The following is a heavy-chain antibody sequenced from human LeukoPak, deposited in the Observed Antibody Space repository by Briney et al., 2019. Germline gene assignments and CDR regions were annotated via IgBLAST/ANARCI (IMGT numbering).Heavy chain of an antibody. D-gene: IGHD3-10*01. J-gene: IGHJ4*02. Sequence: GGSLRLSCAASGFTFSSYEMNWVRQAPGKGLEWVSYISSSGSTIFYADSVKGRFTISRDNSKNTLYLQMNSLRAEDTALYYCARDYYGSGTYPDYWGRGTLVTVSS. CDR3: ARDYYGSGTYPDY. CDR2: ISSSGSTI. CDR1: GFTFSSYE. V-gene: IGHV3-48*03.